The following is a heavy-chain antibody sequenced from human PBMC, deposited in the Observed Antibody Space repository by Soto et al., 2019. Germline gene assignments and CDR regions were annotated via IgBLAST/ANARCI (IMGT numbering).Heavy chain of an antibody. D-gene: IGHD5-12*01. CDR3: ARNLLKCGNDKYSHGWF. CDR1: GGAISSTNW. V-gene: IGHV4-4*02. CDR2: IDHTGNI. J-gene: IGHJ4*02. Sequence: SETLSLTCAVYGGAISSTNWWSWVRQPPGKRLEWIGEIDHTGNINHNPSLKSRVIIKADKSKNQFFLNLTSMTAADPALYYCARNLLKCGNDKYSHGWFRGRGILVPGS.